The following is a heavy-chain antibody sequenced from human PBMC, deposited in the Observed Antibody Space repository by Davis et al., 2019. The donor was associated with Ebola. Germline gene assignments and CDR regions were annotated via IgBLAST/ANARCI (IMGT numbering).Heavy chain of an antibody. CDR2: ISGSGGST. CDR1: GFPVISYA. V-gene: IGHV3-23*01. CDR3: AKDGGLWLEDVVD. Sequence: GEPPKTPCAASGFPVISYAMRGDRQPPGQGLEWVSAISGSGGSTYYADSVKGRFTISRDNSKNTLYLQMNSLRAEDTGVYYCAKDGGLWLEDVVDWGQGTLVTVSS. J-gene: IGHJ4*02. D-gene: IGHD6-19*01.